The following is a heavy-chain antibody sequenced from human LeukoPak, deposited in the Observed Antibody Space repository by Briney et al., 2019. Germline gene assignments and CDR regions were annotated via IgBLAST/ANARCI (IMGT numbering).Heavy chain of an antibody. Sequence: SETLSLTCTVSGGSISSGSYYWSWIRQPPGKGLEWIGEINHSGSTNYNPSIKSRVTISVDTSKNQFSLKLSSVTAADTAVYYCARHRSGYSYAPRYYFDYWGQGTLVTVSS. V-gene: IGHV4-39*01. J-gene: IGHJ4*02. CDR2: INHSGST. CDR1: GGSISSGSYY. CDR3: ARHRSGYSYAPRYYFDY. D-gene: IGHD5-18*01.